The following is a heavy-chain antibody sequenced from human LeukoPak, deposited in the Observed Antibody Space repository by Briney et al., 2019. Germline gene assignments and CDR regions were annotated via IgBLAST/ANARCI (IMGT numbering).Heavy chain of an antibody. CDR2: IIPIFGTA. J-gene: IGHJ6*03. CDR3: ARDRIAVTGRKYYYYMDV. CDR1: GGTFSSYG. Sequence: SVKVSCTASGGTFSSYGISWVRQAPGQGLEWMGGIIPIFGTANYAQKFQGRVTITADKSTSTAYMELSSLRSEDTAMYYCARDRIAVTGRKYYYYMDVWGKGTTVTVSS. D-gene: IGHD6-19*01. V-gene: IGHV1-69*06.